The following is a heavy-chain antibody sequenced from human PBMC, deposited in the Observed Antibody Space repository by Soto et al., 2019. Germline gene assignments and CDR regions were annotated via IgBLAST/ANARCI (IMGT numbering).Heavy chain of an antibody. CDR3: ASLYCGSTACYIYLEY. D-gene: IGHD2-2*02. CDR2: IYRTGST. Sequence: SETLSLTCAVSGGSFTSNNWWTWVRQPPGQGLEWIGEIYRTGSTNYNPSLKSRATISVDKSENQFSLKLTSVTAPDTAVYYCASLYCGSTACYIYLEYWGQGPLVTV. V-gene: IGHV4-4*02. CDR1: GGSFTSNNW. J-gene: IGHJ4*02.